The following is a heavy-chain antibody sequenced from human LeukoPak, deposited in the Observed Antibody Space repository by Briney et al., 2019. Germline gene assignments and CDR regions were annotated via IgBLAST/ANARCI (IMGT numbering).Heavy chain of an antibody. D-gene: IGHD6-13*01. CDR2: IKQDGSEK. V-gene: IGHV3-7*01. CDR3: ARESPGIAAAYDY. Sequence: GGPLRLPCTASGFTFSSYWMSWVRKAPGKGLEWVPNIKQDGSEKYYVDSVKGRFTISRDNAKTSLYLQMNSLRAEDTAVYYCARESPGIAAAYDYWGQGTLVTVSS. J-gene: IGHJ4*02. CDR1: GFTFSSYW.